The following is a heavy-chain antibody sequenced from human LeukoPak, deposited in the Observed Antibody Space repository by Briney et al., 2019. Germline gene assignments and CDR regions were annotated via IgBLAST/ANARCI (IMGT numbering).Heavy chain of an antibody. Sequence: GGSLRLSCVASGFTFSSYSMSWVRQAPGKGLEWVSYIDTSSSTIYYADSVKGRFTISRDNSKNTLYLQMNSLRAEDTAVYYCANGRTYCGGDCYPYYFDYWGQGTLVTVSS. CDR1: GFTFSSYS. V-gene: IGHV3-48*01. J-gene: IGHJ4*02. CDR2: IDTSSSTI. CDR3: ANGRTYCGGDCYPYYFDY. D-gene: IGHD2-21*02.